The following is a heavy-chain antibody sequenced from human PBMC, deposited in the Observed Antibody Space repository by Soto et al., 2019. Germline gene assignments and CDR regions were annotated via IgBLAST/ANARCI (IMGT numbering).Heavy chain of an antibody. J-gene: IGHJ3*02. Sequence: ESGGGVVQPGRSLRLSCAASGFTFSSYGMPWVRQAPGKGLEWVAVISYDGSNKYYADSVKGRFTISRDNSKNTLYLQMNSMRGEDTAVYYCASVRGVAVAGTDAFDIWGQGTMVTVSS. D-gene: IGHD6-19*01. V-gene: IGHV3-30*03. CDR2: ISYDGSNK. CDR3: ASVRGVAVAGTDAFDI. CDR1: GFTFSSYG.